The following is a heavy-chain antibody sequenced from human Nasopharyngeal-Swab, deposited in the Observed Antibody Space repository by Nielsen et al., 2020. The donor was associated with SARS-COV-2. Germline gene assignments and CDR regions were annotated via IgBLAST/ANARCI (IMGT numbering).Heavy chain of an antibody. Sequence: GGSLRLSCAAYGFTFSIYWMTWVRQAPGRGLEWVSNMNEDGSEKNYVASVKGRFTISRDNAKNLLYLQMNSLRAEDTAVYYCAREKDFWGGSHYFYMDVWGKGTTVTVSS. V-gene: IGHV3-7*05. CDR1: GFTFSIYW. D-gene: IGHD3-3*01. J-gene: IGHJ6*03. CDR3: AREKDFWGGSHYFYMDV. CDR2: MNEDGSEK.